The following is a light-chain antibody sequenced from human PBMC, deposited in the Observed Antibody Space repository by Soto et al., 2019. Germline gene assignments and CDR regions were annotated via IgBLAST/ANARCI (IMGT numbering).Light chain of an antibody. CDR3: SSFTNNNTPHVV. CDR1: DSDVGGYNY. V-gene: IGLV2-14*01. J-gene: IGLJ2*01. Sequence: QSALTQPASVSGSPGQSITISCTGTDSDVGGYNYVSWYQQHPGKGPKLMIYGVYNRPSGVSNRFSGSKSGNTASLTISGLQAEDEADYYCSSFTNNNTPHVVFGGGTQLTVL. CDR2: GVY.